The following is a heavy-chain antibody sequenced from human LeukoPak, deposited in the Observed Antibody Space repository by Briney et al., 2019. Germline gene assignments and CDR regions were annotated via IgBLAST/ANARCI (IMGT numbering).Heavy chain of an antibody. CDR1: GFTFDDYA. Sequence: GGSLRLSCAASGFTFDDYAMHWVRQAPGKGLEWVSGISWNSGNIGYAGSVKGRFTISRDNARNSLYLQMSSLRAEDTAFYYCAKDGNTGYCSGGSCYLDWFDPWGQGTLVTVSS. V-gene: IGHV3-9*01. D-gene: IGHD2-15*01. J-gene: IGHJ5*02. CDR3: AKDGNTGYCSGGSCYLDWFDP. CDR2: ISWNSGNI.